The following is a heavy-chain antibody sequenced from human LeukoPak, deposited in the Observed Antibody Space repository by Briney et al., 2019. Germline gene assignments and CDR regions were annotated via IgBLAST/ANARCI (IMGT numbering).Heavy chain of an antibody. CDR1: GFTFSSYR. V-gene: IGHV3-48*04. J-gene: IGHJ4*02. D-gene: IGHD6-6*01. CDR3: TKGGEGTAGRLGLGGN. CDR2: ISSSSSTI. Sequence: GGSLRLSCAASGFTFSSYRMNWVRQAPGKGLEWASYISSSSSTIYYADSVKGRFTISRDNAKNSLYLQMNSLRAEDTAVYYCTKGGEGTAGRLGLGGNWGQGTLVTVSS.